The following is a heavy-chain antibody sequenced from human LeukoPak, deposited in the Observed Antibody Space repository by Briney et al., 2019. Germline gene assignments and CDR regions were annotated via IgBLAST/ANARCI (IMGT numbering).Heavy chain of an antibody. CDR1: GVSISSSSYY. D-gene: IGHD3-9*01. CDR3: ARRDYDILTGYYDY. J-gene: IGHJ4*02. V-gene: IGHV4-39*01. Sequence: RASETLSLTCAVSGVSISSSSYYWGWIRQPPGKGLEWIGSIYYSGSTYYNPSLKSRVTISVDTSKNQFSLKLSSVTAADTAVYYCARRDYDILTGYYDYWGQGTLVTVSS. CDR2: IYYSGST.